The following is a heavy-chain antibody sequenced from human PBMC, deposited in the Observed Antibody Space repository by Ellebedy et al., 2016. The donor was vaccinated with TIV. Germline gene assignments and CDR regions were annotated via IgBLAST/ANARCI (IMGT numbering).Heavy chain of an antibody. CDR3: ARVTYDIFLTHPESVGWFDP. CDR2: INPNSGAT. Sequence: AASVKVSCKASGYTFTDYYMHWVRQAPGQGLEWMGWINPNSGATKYAQIFQGRVTMTRDTSINTAYMGLSRLTSDDTAIYYCARVTYDIFLTHPESVGWFDPWGQGTLVTVSS. V-gene: IGHV1-2*02. D-gene: IGHD3-9*01. J-gene: IGHJ5*02. CDR1: GYTFTDYY.